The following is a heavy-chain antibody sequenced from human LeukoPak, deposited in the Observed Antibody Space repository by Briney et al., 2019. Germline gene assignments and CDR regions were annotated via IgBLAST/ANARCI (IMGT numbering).Heavy chain of an antibody. D-gene: IGHD3-3*01. V-gene: IGHV4-34*01. CDR3: ARGSLWYYDFWSGYYFDY. CDR2: INHGGST. CDR1: GGSYSGYY. Sequence: SETLSLTCAVYGGSYSGYYWSWIRQPPGKGLEWIGEINHGGSTNYNPSLKSRVTISVDTSKNQFSLKLSSVTAADTAVYYCARGSLWYYDFWSGYYFDYWGQGTLVTVSS. J-gene: IGHJ4*02.